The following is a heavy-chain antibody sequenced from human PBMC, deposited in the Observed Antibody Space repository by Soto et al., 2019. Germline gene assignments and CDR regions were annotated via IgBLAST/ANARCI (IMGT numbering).Heavy chain of an antibody. J-gene: IGHJ5*02. CDR3: ARGLWFGASTLNWFDP. Sequence: ASVKRYCKGAGYALTSDGIGWVRQATGQGLEWMGWISAYNGNTNYAQKLQGRVTMTTDTSTSTAYMELRSLRSDDTAVYYCARGLWFGASTLNWFDPWGQGTLVPVFS. V-gene: IGHV1-18*04. CDR2: ISAYNGNT. D-gene: IGHD3-10*01. CDR1: GYALTSDG.